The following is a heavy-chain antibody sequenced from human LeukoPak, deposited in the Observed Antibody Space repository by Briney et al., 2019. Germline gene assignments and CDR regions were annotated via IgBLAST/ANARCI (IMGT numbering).Heavy chain of an antibody. CDR2: MNPNSGNT. CDR3: ARLPEYSSSWHTVDY. D-gene: IGHD6-13*01. V-gene: IGHV1-8*01. CDR1: GYTFTSYD. Sequence: ASVKVSCKASGYTFTSYDINWVRQATGQGLEWMGWMNPNSGNTGYAQKPQGRVTMTRNTSISTAYMELSSLRSEDTAVYYCARLPEYSSSWHTVDYWGQGTLVTVSS. J-gene: IGHJ4*02.